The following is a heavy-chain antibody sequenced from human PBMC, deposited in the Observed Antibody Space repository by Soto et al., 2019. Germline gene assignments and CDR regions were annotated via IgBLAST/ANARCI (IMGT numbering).Heavy chain of an antibody. CDR2: INIGTGYT. Sequence: QVHLEQSGAEVKKPGASVKVSCKASGYTFTRSLMHWVRQAPGPSLEWMGWINIGTGYTKISQRFQGRVSFAGDTSASTAYMELSSMRSEDPTVYYCARSQNYGSGAYSDYWGHGTLVTIAS. CDR1: GYTFTRSL. V-gene: IGHV1-3*04. J-gene: IGHJ4*01. CDR3: ARSQNYGSGAYSDY. D-gene: IGHD3-10*01.